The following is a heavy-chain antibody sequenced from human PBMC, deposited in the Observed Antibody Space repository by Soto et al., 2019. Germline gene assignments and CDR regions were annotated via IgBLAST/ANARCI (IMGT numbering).Heavy chain of an antibody. CDR1: GFTFSSYA. D-gene: IGHD6-6*01. Sequence: ILSCAASGFTFSSYAMSWVRQAPGKGLEWVSAISGSGGSTYYADSVKGRFTISRDNSKNTLYLQMNSLRAEDTAVYYCAKDWQLVPYYFDYWGQGTLVTVSS. CDR3: AKDWQLVPYYFDY. J-gene: IGHJ4*02. V-gene: IGHV3-23*01. CDR2: ISGSGGST.